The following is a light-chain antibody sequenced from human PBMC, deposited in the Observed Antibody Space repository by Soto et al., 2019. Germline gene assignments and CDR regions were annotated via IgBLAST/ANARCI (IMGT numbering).Light chain of an antibody. V-gene: IGLV2-14*01. CDR1: SSDVGGYNL. Sequence: QSVLTQPASVSGSPGQSIAISCTGTSSDVGGYNLVSWYQEHPGKALKLMIYDVSYRPSGVSDRFSGSKSGNTASLTISGLQAEDEADYYCSSYTSSSTLVVFGGGTKVTVL. CDR2: DVS. J-gene: IGLJ2*01. CDR3: SSYTSSSTLVV.